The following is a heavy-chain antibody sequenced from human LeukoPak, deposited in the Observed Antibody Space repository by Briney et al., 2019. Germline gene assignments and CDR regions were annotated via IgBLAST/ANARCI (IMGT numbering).Heavy chain of an antibody. J-gene: IGHJ5*02. CDR3: ARDYGGNSGWFDP. V-gene: IGHV1-8*01. CDR1: GYTLTNYD. CDR2: MKPKSGET. Sequence: ASVKVSCKASGYTLTNYDINWVRQAAGQGLEWMGWMKPKSGETGYAQKFRGRATMTRDTSINTAYMELRSPTSEDTAVYYCARDYGGNSGWFDPWGQGTLVTVSS. D-gene: IGHD4-23*01.